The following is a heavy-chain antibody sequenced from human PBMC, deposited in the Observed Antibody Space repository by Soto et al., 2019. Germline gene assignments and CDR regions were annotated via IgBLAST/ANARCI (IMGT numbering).Heavy chain of an antibody. J-gene: IGHJ6*02. D-gene: IGHD3-22*01. V-gene: IGHV3-13*05. CDR1: GFTFSSYD. Sequence: GSLRLSCAASGFTFSSYDMHWVRQATGKGLEWVSAIGTAGDPYYPGSVKGRFTISRENAKNSLYLQMNSLRAGDTAVYYCARGHYYDSSGPYYYGMDVWGQGTTVTVSS. CDR3: ARGHYYDSSGPYYYGMDV. CDR2: IGTAGDP.